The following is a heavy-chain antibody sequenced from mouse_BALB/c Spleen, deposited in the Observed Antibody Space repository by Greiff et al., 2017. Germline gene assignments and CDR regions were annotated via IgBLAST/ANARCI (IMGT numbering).Heavy chain of an antibody. D-gene: IGHD5-5*01. CDR2: IDPANGNT. V-gene: IGHV14-3*02. CDR1: GFTFKDTY. Sequence: VQLKQSGAELVKPGASVKLSCTASGFTFKDTYMHWVQQRPEQGLEWIGRIDPANGNTKSDQTVQGKATITTDTSSNTAYLQLSSLTSEDTAVFYCARDYRPFAYWGQGTLVTVSA. CDR3: ARDYRPFAY. J-gene: IGHJ3*01.